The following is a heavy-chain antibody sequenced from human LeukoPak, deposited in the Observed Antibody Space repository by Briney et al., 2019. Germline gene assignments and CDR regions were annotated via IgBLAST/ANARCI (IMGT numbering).Heavy chain of an antibody. CDR1: GGSFSGYY. J-gene: IGHJ4*02. V-gene: IGHV4-34*01. Sequence: SETLSLTCAVYGGSFSGYYWSWIRQPPGKGLEWIGEINHSGSTNYNPSLKSRVTISVDTSKNQFSLKLSSVTAADTAVYYCARGRSNLYYYGSGSSIDYWGQGTLVTVSS. CDR3: ARGRSNLYYYGSGSSIDY. D-gene: IGHD3-10*01. CDR2: INHSGST.